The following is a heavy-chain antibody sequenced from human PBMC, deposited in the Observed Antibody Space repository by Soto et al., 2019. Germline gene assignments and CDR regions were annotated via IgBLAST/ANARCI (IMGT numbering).Heavy chain of an antibody. Sequence: ESLKISCKGSGYSSTSYWIAWVRQMPGNGLEWMGFIYPGDSDTRYSPSFQGQVTISADKSISTAYLQWSSLKASDTAMYYCARPIYYDSSGYVQLDYWGQGTLVTVSS. CDR2: IYPGDSDT. CDR1: GYSSTSYW. D-gene: IGHD3-22*01. CDR3: ARPIYYDSSGYVQLDY. V-gene: IGHV5-51*01. J-gene: IGHJ4*02.